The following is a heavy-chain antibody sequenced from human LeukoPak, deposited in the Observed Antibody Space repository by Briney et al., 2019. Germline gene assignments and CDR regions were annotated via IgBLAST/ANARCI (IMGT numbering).Heavy chain of an antibody. J-gene: IGHJ4*02. CDR1: GFTFGSYG. D-gene: IGHD3-22*01. CDR2: IWYDGSNK. V-gene: IGHV3-33*01. CDR3: ARGGGYYDSSGYYQRFYFYYFDY. Sequence: GGSLRLSCAASGFTFGSYGMHWVRQAPGKGLEWVAVIWYDGSNKYYADSVKGRFTISRDNSKNTLYLQMNSLRAEDTAVYYCARGGGYYDSSGYYQRFYFYYFDYWGQGTLVTVSS.